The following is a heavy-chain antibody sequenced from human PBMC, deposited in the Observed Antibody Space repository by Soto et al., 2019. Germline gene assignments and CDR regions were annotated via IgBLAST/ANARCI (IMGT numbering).Heavy chain of an antibody. V-gene: IGHV3-30*03. J-gene: IGHJ4*02. CDR2: ISYDGSNR. D-gene: IGHD3-10*01. Sequence: QVQLVESGGGVVQPGRSLRLSCAASGFPFTTYGMHWVREGPGKGLEWVAVISYDGSNRYYADSVKGRFTISRDNSKNTLYLQMNDPRPEDTALYYCVGGQYYFDYRGQGTLVTASS. CDR1: GFPFTTYG. CDR3: VGGQYYFDY.